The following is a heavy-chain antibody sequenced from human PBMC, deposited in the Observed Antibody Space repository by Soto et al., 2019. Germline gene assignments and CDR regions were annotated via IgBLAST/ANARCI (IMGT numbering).Heavy chain of an antibody. CDR3: ARLGYKAALDI. V-gene: IGHV4-59*08. Sequence: QVQLQESGPGLVKPSETLSLTCTVSGGSISSYYWSWIRQPPGKGLEWIGYIYYSGITNYNPSLTSRVTISVDTSTDQLSMPLSFVTGADTAVYYCARLGYKAALDIWGQETMVTDSS. CDR1: GGSISSYY. D-gene: IGHD3-10*01. CDR2: IYYSGIT. J-gene: IGHJ3*02.